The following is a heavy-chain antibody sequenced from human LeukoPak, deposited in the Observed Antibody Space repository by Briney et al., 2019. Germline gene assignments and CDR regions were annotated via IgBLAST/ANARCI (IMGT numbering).Heavy chain of an antibody. V-gene: IGHV4-59*08. D-gene: IGHD3-3*02. J-gene: IGHJ5*02. CDR2: IYYSGST. CDR3: ARREFSDWFDP. Sequence: SETLSLTCTVSGGSISSYYWSWIRQPPGKGLEWIGYIYYSGSTNYNPSLKSRVTISLDTSKNQFSLKLISVTAADTAVYYCARREFSDWFDPWGQGTLVTVSS. CDR1: GGSISSYY.